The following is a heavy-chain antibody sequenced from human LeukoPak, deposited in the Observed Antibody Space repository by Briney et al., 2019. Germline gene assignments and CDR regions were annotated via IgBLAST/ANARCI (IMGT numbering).Heavy chain of an antibody. Sequence: ASVKVSCKASGYSFTNYGITWVRQAPGQGLEWMGWISLNNGNTNYAQILQGRLTMTTDTSTNTVYMELRRLRSDDTAVYYCARDLLMITFGGYLSSAARYWGQGTLVTVSS. D-gene: IGHD3-16*01. J-gene: IGHJ4*02. CDR1: GYSFTNYG. V-gene: IGHV1-18*01. CDR2: ISLNNGNT. CDR3: ARDLLMITFGGYLSSAARY.